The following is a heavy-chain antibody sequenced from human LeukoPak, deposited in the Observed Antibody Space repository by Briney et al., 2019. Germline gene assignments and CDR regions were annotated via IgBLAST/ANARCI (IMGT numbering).Heavy chain of an antibody. CDR1: VGSINSYY. D-gene: IGHD5-18*01. Sequence: SETLSLTCTVSVGSINSYYWGWARQPPGRGLQWIGRIYTTGRADYDPSLQSRVTMSVDTSQKQFSLNLRSMTAADTAFYFCARHGYTASHFFLDYWSQGTLVTVSS. CDR2: IYTTGRA. V-gene: IGHV4-4*07. CDR3: ARHGYTASHFFLDY. J-gene: IGHJ4*02.